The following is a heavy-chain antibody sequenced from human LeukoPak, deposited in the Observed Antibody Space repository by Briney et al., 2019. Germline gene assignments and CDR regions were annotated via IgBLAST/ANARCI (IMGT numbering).Heavy chain of an antibody. CDR1: GYRFNTYW. D-gene: IGHD1-26*01. J-gene: IGHJ4*02. CDR3: ARRSGSYFDY. CDR2: IHPGDSDT. V-gene: IGHV5-51*01. Sequence: GESLKISCKGSGYRFNTYWIAWVRQMPGKGLEWMGIIHPGDSDTRYSPSFQGQVTISADKSISTAYLQWNSLKASDTAMYYCARRSGSYFDYWGQGTLVTVSS.